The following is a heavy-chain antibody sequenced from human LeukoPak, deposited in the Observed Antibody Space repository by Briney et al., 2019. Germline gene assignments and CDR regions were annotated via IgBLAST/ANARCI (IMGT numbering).Heavy chain of an antibody. CDR2: INWNGGST. J-gene: IGHJ4*02. V-gene: IGHV3-20*04. CDR3: ARTLWPHYFDY. Sequence: GGSLRLSCAASGFTFDDYGMSWVRQAPGKGLEWVSGINWNGGSTGYADSVKGRFTISRDNTKNSLYLQMNILRAEDTALYYCARTLWPHYFDYWGQGTLVTVSS. D-gene: IGHD3-10*01. CDR1: GFTFDDYG.